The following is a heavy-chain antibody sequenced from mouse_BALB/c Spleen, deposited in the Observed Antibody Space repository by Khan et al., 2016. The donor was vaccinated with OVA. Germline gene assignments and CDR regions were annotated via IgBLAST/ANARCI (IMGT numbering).Heavy chain of an antibody. V-gene: IGHV1-87*01. J-gene: IGHJ3*01. Sequence: QVQLKQSGAELARPGASVKLSCKASGYTFTSYWMQWVKQRPGQGLEWIGAIYPGDGDTRYTQKFKGRATLTADKSSSTAYMQLSSLASEDSAVYYCARCYEGYYASFAYWGQGTLVTVSA. D-gene: IGHD2-3*01. CDR3: ARCYEGYYASFAY. CDR2: IYPGDGDT. CDR1: GYTFTSYW.